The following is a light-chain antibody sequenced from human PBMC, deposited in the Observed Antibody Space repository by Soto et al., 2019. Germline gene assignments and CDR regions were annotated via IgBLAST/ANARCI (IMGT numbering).Light chain of an antibody. CDR2: AAS. V-gene: IGKV1-12*01. Sequence: DIQMTQSPSIVSASVGDRVTITCRASQGISSWVAWYQQKPGKAPKLLIYAASNLQSGVPSRFSGSGSGTDFTLTISRLQPEDFATYYCQQAMTYPLAFGLGTQVDIK. J-gene: IGKJ3*01. CDR1: QGISSW. CDR3: QQAMTYPLA.